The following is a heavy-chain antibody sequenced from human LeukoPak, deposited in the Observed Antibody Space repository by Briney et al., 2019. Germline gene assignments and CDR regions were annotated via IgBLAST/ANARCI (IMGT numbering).Heavy chain of an antibody. D-gene: IGHD3-22*01. J-gene: IGHJ3*02. CDR2: IYYSGST. V-gene: IGHV4-31*03. Sequence: SETLSLTCTVSGGSISSGGYYWSWIRQHPGKGLEWIGYIYYSGSTYYNPSLKSRVTISVDTSKNQFSLKLSSVTAAGTAVYYCASRPKYYYDSSDAFDIWGQGTMVTVSS. CDR3: ASRPKYYYDSSDAFDI. CDR1: GGSISSGGYY.